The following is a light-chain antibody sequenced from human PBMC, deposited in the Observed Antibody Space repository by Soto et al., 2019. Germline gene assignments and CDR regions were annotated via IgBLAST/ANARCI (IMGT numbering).Light chain of an antibody. CDR3: PQFGSSPLFT. CDR1: QSVSSSY. Sequence: EIVLTQSPGTLSLCPGERATLSCRASQSVSSSYLAWYQQKPGQAPRLLIYGASSRATGIPDRFSGSGSGTDFPLTISRLEPEDSAVYYCPQFGSSPLFTFGPGTKVDVK. CDR2: GAS. J-gene: IGKJ3*01. V-gene: IGKV3-20*01.